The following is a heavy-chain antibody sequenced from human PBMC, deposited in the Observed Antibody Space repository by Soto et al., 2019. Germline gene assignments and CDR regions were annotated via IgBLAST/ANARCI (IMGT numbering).Heavy chain of an antibody. V-gene: IGHV4-31*03. CDR1: GGSISSGTYY. CDR3: ARGGNYGDPIDY. Sequence: QVQLQESGPGLVKPSQTLSLTCTVSGGSISSGTYYWNWIRQHPGKGLEWIGYISYSGGTYYNPSLNSRLTISIDTSKNQFSLKLSSVTAADTAVYHCARGGNYGDPIDYWGQGTLVTVSS. CDR2: ISYSGGT. J-gene: IGHJ4*02. D-gene: IGHD4-17*01.